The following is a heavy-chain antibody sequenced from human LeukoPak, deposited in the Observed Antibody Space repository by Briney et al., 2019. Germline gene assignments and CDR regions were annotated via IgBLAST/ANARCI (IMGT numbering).Heavy chain of an antibody. V-gene: IGHV4-61*02. J-gene: IGHJ3*02. CDR3: ARHIVVVPAALTGSAFDI. CDR1: GGSITSGSYY. Sequence: SETLSLTCTVSGGSITSGSYYWSWIRQPAGKGLEWIGRIYTSGCTNYNPSLKSRVTISGDTSKNQFSLKLSSVTAADTAVYYCARHIVVVPAALTGSAFDIWGQGTMVTVSS. D-gene: IGHD2-2*01. CDR2: IYTSGCT.